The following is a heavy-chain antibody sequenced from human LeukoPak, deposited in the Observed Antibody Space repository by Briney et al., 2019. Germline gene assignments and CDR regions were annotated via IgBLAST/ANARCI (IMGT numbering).Heavy chain of an antibody. J-gene: IGHJ4*02. CDR3: ARSKERGTFDY. CDR2: ISGSGGST. Sequence: GGSLRLSCAASGFTFSSYAMSWVRQAPGKGLEWVSAISGSGGSTYYADSVKGRFTISRDNAKNSLYLQMNSLRAEDTAVYYCARSKERGTFDYWGQGTLVTVSS. CDR1: GFTFSSYA. D-gene: IGHD1-26*01. V-gene: IGHV3-23*01.